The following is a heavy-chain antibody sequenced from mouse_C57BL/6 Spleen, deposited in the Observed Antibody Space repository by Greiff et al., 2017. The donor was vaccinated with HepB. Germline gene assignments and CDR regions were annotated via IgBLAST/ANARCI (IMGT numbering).Heavy chain of an antibody. Sequence: QVQLQQPGAELVKPGASVKLSCKASGYTFTSYWMHWVKQRPGQGLEWIGMIHPNSGSTNYNEKSKSKATLTVDKSSSTAYMQLSSLTSEDSAVYYCAREGIRYAMDYWGQGTSVTVSS. CDR3: AREGIRYAMDY. J-gene: IGHJ4*01. CDR1: GYTFTSYW. CDR2: IHPNSGST. V-gene: IGHV1-64*01.